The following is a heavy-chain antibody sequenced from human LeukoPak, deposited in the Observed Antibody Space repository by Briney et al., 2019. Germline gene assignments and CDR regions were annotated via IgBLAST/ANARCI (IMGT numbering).Heavy chain of an antibody. CDR2: IYSGGST. CDR1: GFTVSSNY. D-gene: IGHD6-13*01. J-gene: IGHJ4*02. CDR3: ARAPSSSWYFDY. V-gene: IGHV3-53*04. Sequence: GGSLRLSCAASGFTVSSNYMSWVRQAPGKGLEWVSVIYSGGSTYYADSVKGRLTISRNNSKNTLYLQMNSLRAEDTAVYYCARAPSSSWYFDYWGQGTLVTVSS.